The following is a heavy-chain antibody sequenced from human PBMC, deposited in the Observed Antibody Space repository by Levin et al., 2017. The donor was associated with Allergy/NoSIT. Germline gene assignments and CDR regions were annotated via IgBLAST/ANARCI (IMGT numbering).Heavy chain of an antibody. D-gene: IGHD4-17*01. Sequence: GGSLRLSCKASGYTFTSYGISWVRQAPGQGLEWMGWISAYNGNTNYAQKLQGRVTMTTDTSTSTAYMELRSLRSADTAAYYWARESHFYGDYPLGFDPWGQGTMVTVSS. CDR3: ARESHFYGDYPLGFDP. V-gene: IGHV1-18*01. J-gene: IGHJ5*02. CDR2: ISAYNGNT. CDR1: GYTFTSYG.